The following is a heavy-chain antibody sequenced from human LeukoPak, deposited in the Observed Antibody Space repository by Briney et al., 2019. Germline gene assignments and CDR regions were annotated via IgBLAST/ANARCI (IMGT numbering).Heavy chain of an antibody. J-gene: IGHJ6*02. CDR1: GFTFSSYG. CDR3: SASRPHYGDYYGLDV. V-gene: IGHV3-30*03. CDR2: ISYDGSHK. Sequence: GGSLRLSCAASGFTFSSYGMHWVRQAPGKGLEWVAVISYDGSHKYSADSVKGRFTISRDNSRNTLYLQMNSLRTEDTAVYFCSASRPHYGDYYGLDVWGHGTTVTVSS. D-gene: IGHD4/OR15-4a*01.